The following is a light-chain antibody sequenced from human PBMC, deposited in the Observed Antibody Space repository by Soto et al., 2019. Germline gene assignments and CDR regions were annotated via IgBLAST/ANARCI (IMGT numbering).Light chain of an antibody. CDR3: QHYYTYPYM. J-gene: IGKJ1*01. Sequence: DIQMTQSPSTLSASLGDRVSITCRASQRIGSWLTWYQQKPGKVPKLLIYDASHLTSGVPSRFSGSGSGTEFTLSISSLQPDDFATYYCQHYYTYPYMFGQGTKV. CDR1: QRIGSW. CDR2: DAS. V-gene: IGKV1-5*01.